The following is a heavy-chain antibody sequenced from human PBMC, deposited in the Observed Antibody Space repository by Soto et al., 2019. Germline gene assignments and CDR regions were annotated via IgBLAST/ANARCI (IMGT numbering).Heavy chain of an antibody. CDR3: ASDRSGSYETFDY. CDR1: GGPLSAYY. V-gene: IGHV4-59*12. CDR2: ISYNGIT. D-gene: IGHD5-12*01. Sequence: QVQLRESGPGQAKPSETLSLACSVSGGPLSAYYWTWIRQPPGKRLEWLGHISYNGITNYNPSLKSRVTMSVDTSKNHISLELSSVTVADTAIYYCASDRSGSYETFDYWGQGKLVTVSS. J-gene: IGHJ4*02.